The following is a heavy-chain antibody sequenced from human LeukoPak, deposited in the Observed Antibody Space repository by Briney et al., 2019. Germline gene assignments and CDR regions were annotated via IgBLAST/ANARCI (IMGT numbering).Heavy chain of an antibody. D-gene: IGHD6-13*01. CDR3: ASDGKGYGSFDI. V-gene: IGHV3-21*01. CDR1: GFTFSSYS. J-gene: IGHJ3*02. Sequence: GGSLRLSCAASGFTFSSYSMNWVRQAPGKGLEWVSSISSSSSYIYYADSVKGRFTISRDNAKNSLYLQMNSLRAEDTAVYYCASDGKGYGSFDIWGQGTMVTVSS. CDR2: ISSSSSYI.